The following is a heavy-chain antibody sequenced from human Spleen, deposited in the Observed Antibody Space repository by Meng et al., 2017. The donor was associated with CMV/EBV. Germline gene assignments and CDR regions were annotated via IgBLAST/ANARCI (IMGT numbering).Heavy chain of an antibody. Sequence: GGSLRLSCAASGFTFSSYEMKWVRQAPGKGLEWVGFIRSRAFGGTKDYAASVRGRFTISRDDSKSIAYLQMNSLKTDDTAVYFCTRVANNYYDSSGFGDALDIWGPGTMVTVSS. CDR3: TRVANNYYDSSGFGDALDI. CDR2: IRSRAFGGTK. CDR1: GFTFSSYE. V-gene: IGHV3-49*04. D-gene: IGHD3-22*01. J-gene: IGHJ3*02.